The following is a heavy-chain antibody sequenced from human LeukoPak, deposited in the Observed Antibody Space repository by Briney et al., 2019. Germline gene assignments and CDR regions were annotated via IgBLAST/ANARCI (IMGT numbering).Heavy chain of an antibody. D-gene: IGHD6-13*01. CDR2: IYTSGST. V-gene: IGHV4-4*07. CDR3: ARDLPVIAAAGNYYYYYYMDV. Sequence: SETLSLTCTVSGGSISSYYWSWIRQPAGRGLEWIGRIYTSGSTNYNPSLKSRATMSVDTSKNQFSLKLSSVTAADTAVYYCARDLPVIAAAGNYYYYYYMDVWGKGTTVTVSS. CDR1: GGSISSYY. J-gene: IGHJ6*03.